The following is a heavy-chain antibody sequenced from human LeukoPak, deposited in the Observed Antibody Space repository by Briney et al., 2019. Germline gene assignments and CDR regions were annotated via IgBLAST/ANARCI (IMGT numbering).Heavy chain of an antibody. CDR1: GYSFSNYW. CDR2: VYPADSDT. V-gene: IGHV5-51*01. Sequence: GESLKISCKGSGYSFSNYWIGWVRQMPGKGLEWMGIVYPADSDTRYSPSFQGQVTISADKSITTAYLHWSSLQASDTAMYYCARRASAYDSSGYHFDYWGQGTLVTVSS. D-gene: IGHD3-22*01. CDR3: ARRASAYDSSGYHFDY. J-gene: IGHJ4*02.